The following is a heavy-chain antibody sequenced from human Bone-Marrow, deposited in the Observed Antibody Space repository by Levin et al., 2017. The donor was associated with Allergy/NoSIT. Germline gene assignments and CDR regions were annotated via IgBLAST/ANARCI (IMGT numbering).Heavy chain of an antibody. CDR2: ISGGGGAT. CDR3: ATGFCRGISCYPHAFDI. Sequence: PGGSLRLSCAASGFTFNNFAMSWVRQTPEKGLEWVSTISGGGGATYYADSVTGRFTISRDNSENTLFLQMKDLRADDSAIYFCATGFCRGISCYPHAFDIWGQGTMVTVSS. J-gene: IGHJ3*02. CDR1: GFTFNNFA. D-gene: IGHD2-15*01. V-gene: IGHV3-23*01.